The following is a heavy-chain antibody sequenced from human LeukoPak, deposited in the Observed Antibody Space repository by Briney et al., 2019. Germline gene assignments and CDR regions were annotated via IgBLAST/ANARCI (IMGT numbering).Heavy chain of an antibody. Sequence: ASVKVSCKASGYTLTELSMHWVRQAPGKGLEWMGGFDPEDGETIYAQKFQGRVTMTEDTSTDTAYMELSSLRSEDTAVYYCRVQLWTPKYYFDYWGQGTLVTVSS. J-gene: IGHJ4*02. CDR2: FDPEDGET. CDR3: RVQLWTPKYYFDY. V-gene: IGHV1-24*01. D-gene: IGHD5-18*01. CDR1: GYTLTELS.